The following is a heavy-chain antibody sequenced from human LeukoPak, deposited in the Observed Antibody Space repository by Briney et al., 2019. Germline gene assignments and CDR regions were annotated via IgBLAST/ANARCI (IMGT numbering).Heavy chain of an antibody. CDR3: ARAPTRLYSSGWYGSTPSRGRYYYGMDV. D-gene: IGHD6-19*01. CDR2: ISGSGGST. CDR1: GFTFSSYA. V-gene: IGHV3-23*01. Sequence: PGGSLRLSCAASGFTFSSYAMSWVRQAPGKGLEWVSAISGSGGSTYYADSVKGRFTISRDNSKSTLYLQMNSLRAEDTTVYYCARAPTRLYSSGWYGSTPSRGRYYYGMDVWGQGTTVTVSS. J-gene: IGHJ6*02.